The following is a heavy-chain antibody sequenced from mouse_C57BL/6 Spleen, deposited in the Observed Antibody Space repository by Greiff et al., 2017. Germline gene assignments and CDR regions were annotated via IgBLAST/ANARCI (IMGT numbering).Heavy chain of an antibody. CDR2: ISSGGSYT. D-gene: IGHD2-4*01. V-gene: IGHV5-6*02. Sequence: EVKLVESGGDLVKPGGSLKLSCAASGFTFSSYGMSWVRQTPDQRLEWVATISSGGSYTYYPDSVKGRFTIARDNAKNTLYLQMSSLKSEDTAMYYGARHPLIYYDYDHYFDYWGQGTTLTVSS. CDR1: GFTFSSYG. J-gene: IGHJ2*01. CDR3: ARHPLIYYDYDHYFDY.